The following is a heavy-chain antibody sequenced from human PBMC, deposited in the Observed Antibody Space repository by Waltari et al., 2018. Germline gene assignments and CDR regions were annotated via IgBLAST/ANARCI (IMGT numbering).Heavy chain of an antibody. CDR3: ARGHDSSGYYSDAFDI. Sequence: QVQLQESGPGLVQPSQTLSLTRTVSGCSISSGSSYWSWIRQPAGKGLEWIGRIYTSGSTNYNPSLKSRVTISVDTSKNQFSLKLSSVTAADTAVYYCARGHDSSGYYSDAFDIWGQGTMVTVSS. V-gene: IGHV4-61*02. CDR2: IYTSGST. J-gene: IGHJ3*02. CDR1: GCSISSGSSY. D-gene: IGHD3-22*01.